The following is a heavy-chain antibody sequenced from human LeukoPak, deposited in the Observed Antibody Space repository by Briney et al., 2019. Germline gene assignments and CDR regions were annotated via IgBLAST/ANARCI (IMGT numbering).Heavy chain of an antibody. CDR3: AKGNWGLDY. J-gene: IGHJ4*02. CDR1: GSTVSGNY. V-gene: IGHV3-66*01. CDR2: IYSGGNT. Sequence: GGSLRPSCAASGSTVSGNYMNWVRQAPGKGLEWVSVIYSGGNTYYADSVKGRFTISRDNSKNTLYLQMNSLRAEDTAVYYCAKGNWGLDYWGQGTLVTVSS. D-gene: IGHD7-27*01.